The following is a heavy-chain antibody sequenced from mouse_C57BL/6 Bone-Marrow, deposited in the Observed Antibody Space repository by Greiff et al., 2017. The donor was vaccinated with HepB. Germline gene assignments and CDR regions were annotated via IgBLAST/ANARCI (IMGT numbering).Heavy chain of an antibody. CDR3: TTEWIYYYCSDAY. Sequence: VQLQQSGAELVRPGASVKLSCTASGFNIKDDYMHWVKQRPEQGLEWIGWIDPENGDTEYASKFQGKATITADTSSNTAYLQLSSLTSEDTAVYYCTTEWIYYYCSDAYWGQWTLVTVSA. CDR1: GFNIKDDY. J-gene: IGHJ3*01. D-gene: IGHD1-1*01. CDR2: IDPENGDT. V-gene: IGHV14-4*01.